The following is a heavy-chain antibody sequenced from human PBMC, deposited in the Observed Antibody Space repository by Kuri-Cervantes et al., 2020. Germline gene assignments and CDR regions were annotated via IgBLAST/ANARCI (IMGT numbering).Heavy chain of an antibody. CDR1: GFTFSSYG. CDR2: ISYDGSNK. D-gene: IGHD3-9*01. J-gene: IGHJ3*02. V-gene: IGHV3-30*18. CDR3: AKELHSLIRYIIPHAFDI. Sequence: LSLTCAASGFTFSSYGMHWVRQAPGKGLEWVAVISYDGSNKYYADSVKGRFTISRDNSKNTLYLQMNSLRAEDTALYYCAKELHSLIRYIIPHAFDIRGQGTMVTVSS.